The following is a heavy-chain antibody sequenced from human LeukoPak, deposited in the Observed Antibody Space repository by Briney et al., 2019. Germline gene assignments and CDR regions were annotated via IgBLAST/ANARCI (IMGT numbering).Heavy chain of an antibody. CDR1: GGSINNCY. J-gene: IGHJ3*02. CDR2: IYTRGST. CDR3: ARGRYCSADICSGGDAFDI. V-gene: IGHV4-4*07. D-gene: IGHD2-15*01. Sequence: PSETLSLTCTVSGGSINNCYWSWIRQPAGKGLEWIGRIYTRGSTNYNPSLKSRVTMSVDTSKNQFSLKLSSVTAADTAVYYCARGRYCSADICSGGDAFDIWGQGTMVSVSS.